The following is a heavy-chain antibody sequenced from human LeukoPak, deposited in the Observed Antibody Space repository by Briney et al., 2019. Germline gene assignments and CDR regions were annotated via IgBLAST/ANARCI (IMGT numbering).Heavy chain of an antibody. CDR1: GGSISSSSYC. J-gene: IGHJ4*02. CDR3: ARQHCSSTSCHLDY. CDR2: IYFGGNT. V-gene: IGHV4-39*01. D-gene: IGHD2-2*01. Sequence: SETLSLTCTVSGGSISSSSYCWGWIRQPPGKGLEWIGTIYFGGNTYYNPSLKSRVTISVDTSKNQFSLKLSSVTAADTAVYYCARQHCSSTSCHLDYWGQGTLVTVSS.